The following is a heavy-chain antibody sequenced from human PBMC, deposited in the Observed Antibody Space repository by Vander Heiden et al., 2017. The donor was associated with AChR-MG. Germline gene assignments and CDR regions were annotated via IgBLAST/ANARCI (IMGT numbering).Heavy chain of an antibody. J-gene: IGHJ3*02. D-gene: IGHD3-9*01. Sequence: QVQLQESGPGLVKPSETLSVTCTVSGRPISSHYWSWLRQPPGKGLEWIGDIYYSGSTNYNPSLKSRVTISIDTSKNQFSLKLSSVTAADTAVYYCAGRQYDFLTGYYAFDIWGQGTMVTVSS. CDR1: GRPISSHY. CDR2: IYYSGST. CDR3: AGRQYDFLTGYYAFDI. V-gene: IGHV4-59*11.